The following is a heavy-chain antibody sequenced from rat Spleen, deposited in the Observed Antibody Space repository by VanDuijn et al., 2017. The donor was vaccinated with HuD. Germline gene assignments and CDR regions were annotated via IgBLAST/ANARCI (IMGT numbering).Heavy chain of an antibody. CDR2: ISYDGRVP. V-gene: IGHV5-29*01. J-gene: IGHJ2*01. D-gene: IGHD1-12*02. CDR3: GRHYYDGSYYHRFDY. CDR1: GFTFSHYG. Sequence: EVQLVESGGDLVQPGRSLKLTCAASGFTFSHYGMAWVRQAPTKGLEWVASISYDGRVPYYRDSVKGRFTISRDNANSTLSLQMDSPRSEDTATYYCGRHYYDGSYYHRFDYWGQGVMVTVSS.